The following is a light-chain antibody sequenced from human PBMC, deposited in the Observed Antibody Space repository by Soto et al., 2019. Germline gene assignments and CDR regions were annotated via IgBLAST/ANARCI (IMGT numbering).Light chain of an antibody. CDR2: EVS. J-gene: IGLJ1*01. CDR3: FSYTSSGTYV. V-gene: IGLV2-14*01. CDR1: ISDVGNYKY. Sequence: QSALTQPASVSGSPGQSITISCTGTISDVGNYKYVSWYQQHPGKAPKLMIYEVSNRPSGVSNRLSGSKSGNTASLTISGLQAEDETDYYCFSYTSSGTYVFGTGTKLTVL.